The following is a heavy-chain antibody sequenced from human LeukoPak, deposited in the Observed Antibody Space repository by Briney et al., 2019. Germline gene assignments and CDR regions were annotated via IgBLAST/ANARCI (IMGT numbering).Heavy chain of an antibody. CDR3: ARDQTYYDTMAAFDI. D-gene: IGHD3-9*01. V-gene: IGHV1-69*06. CDR1: GGTFSSYA. CDR2: IIPIFGTA. J-gene: IGHJ3*02. Sequence: SVKVSCKASGGTFSSYASSWVRQAPGQGLEWMGGIIPIFGTANYAQKFQGRVTITADKSTSTAYMELSSLRSEDTAVYYCARDQTYYDTMAAFDIWGQGTMVTVSS.